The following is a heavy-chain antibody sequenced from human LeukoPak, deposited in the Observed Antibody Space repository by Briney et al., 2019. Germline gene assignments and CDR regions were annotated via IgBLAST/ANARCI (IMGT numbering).Heavy chain of an antibody. D-gene: IGHD3-10*01. V-gene: IGHV4-4*07. CDR2: IYTSGST. CDR3: ARRLLWFGELSPSPDYFDY. J-gene: IGHJ4*02. CDR1: GGSISSYY. Sequence: SETLSLTCTVSGGSISSYYWSWIRQPAGKGLEWIGRIYTSGSTNYNPSLKSRVTISVDTSKNQFSLKLSSVTAADTAVYYCARRLLWFGELSPSPDYFDYWGQGTLVTVSS.